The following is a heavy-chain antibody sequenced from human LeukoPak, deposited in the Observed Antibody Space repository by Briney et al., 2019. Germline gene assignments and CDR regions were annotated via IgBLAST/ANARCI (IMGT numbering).Heavy chain of an antibody. Sequence: ASVKVSCKASGYTFTSYYMHWVRQAPGQGLEWMGIINPSGGSTSYAQKFQGRVTMTRDTSTSTVHMELSSLRSEDTAVYYCARSSIEYQLLAYYYYMDVWGKGTTVTVSS. CDR3: ARSSIEYQLLAYYYYMDV. D-gene: IGHD2-2*01. CDR1: GYTFTSYY. J-gene: IGHJ6*03. CDR2: INPSGGST. V-gene: IGHV1-46*03.